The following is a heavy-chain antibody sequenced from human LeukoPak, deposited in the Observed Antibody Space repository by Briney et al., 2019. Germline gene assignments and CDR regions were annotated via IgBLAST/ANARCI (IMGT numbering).Heavy chain of an antibody. D-gene: IGHD6-13*01. CDR1: GGSISSYY. Sequence: PSETLSLTCTVSGGSISSYYWSWIRQPPGKGLEWIGYIYYSGSTNYNLSLKSRVTISVDTSKNQLSLKLSSVTAADTAVYYCARGSGIAAEENWFDPWGQGTLVTVSS. CDR3: ARGSGIAAEENWFDP. CDR2: IYYSGST. J-gene: IGHJ5*02. V-gene: IGHV4-59*01.